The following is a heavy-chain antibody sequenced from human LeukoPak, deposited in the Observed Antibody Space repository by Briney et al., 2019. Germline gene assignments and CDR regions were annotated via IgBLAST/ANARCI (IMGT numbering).Heavy chain of an antibody. CDR2: IIPIFGTA. V-gene: IGHV1-69*13. CDR1: GGTFSSYA. D-gene: IGHD3-22*01. Sequence: ASVKVSCKASGGTFSSYAISWVRQAPGQGLEWMGGIIPIFGTANYAQKFQGRVTITADESTSTAYMELSSLRSEDTAVYYCASTYYYDSSGYYYWFDPWGQGTLVTVSS. J-gene: IGHJ5*02. CDR3: ASTYYYDSSGYYYWFDP.